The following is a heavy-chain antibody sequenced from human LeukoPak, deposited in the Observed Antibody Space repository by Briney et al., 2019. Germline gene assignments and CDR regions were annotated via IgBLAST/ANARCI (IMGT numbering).Heavy chain of an antibody. D-gene: IGHD2-15*01. V-gene: IGHV3-30-3*01. J-gene: IGHJ4*02. CDR2: ISYDGSNK. CDR3: VKDRECSGGSCYFHY. Sequence: PGGSLRLSCAASGFIFSSYAMHWVRQAPGKGLEWVAVISYDGSNKYYADSVKGRFTISRDNSKNTLYLQMNSLRAEDTAVYYCVKDRECSGGSCYFHYWGQGTLVTVSS. CDR1: GFIFSSYA.